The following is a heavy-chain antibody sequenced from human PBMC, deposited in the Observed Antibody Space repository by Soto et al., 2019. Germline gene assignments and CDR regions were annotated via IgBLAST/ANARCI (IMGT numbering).Heavy chain of an antibody. Sequence: PGGSLRLSCAASGFTFSSYAMSWVRQAPGKGLQWVSAVSGSGGSTYYADSVKGRFTISRDNSKNTLYLQMNSLRAEDTAVYYCENQTQGDAFDIWGQGTMVTVSS. CDR1: GFTFSSYA. CDR3: ENQTQGDAFDI. J-gene: IGHJ3*02. CDR2: VSGSGGST. V-gene: IGHV3-23*01.